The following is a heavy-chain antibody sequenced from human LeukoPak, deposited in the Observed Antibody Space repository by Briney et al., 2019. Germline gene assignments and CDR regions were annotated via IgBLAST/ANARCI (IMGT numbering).Heavy chain of an antibody. CDR1: GFTFSSYA. V-gene: IGHV3-23*01. J-gene: IGHJ4*02. D-gene: IGHD2-8*02. CDR2: ISGSGGST. Sequence: PGGSLRFSGAASGFTFSSYAMSWVRQAPGKGLEWVSAISGSGGSTDYADSVKVRFTISRDNSKNTLYLQMNSLRAEDTAVYYCSKVLVGYTYYFEYWGQGTLVTVS. CDR3: SKVLVGYTYYFEY.